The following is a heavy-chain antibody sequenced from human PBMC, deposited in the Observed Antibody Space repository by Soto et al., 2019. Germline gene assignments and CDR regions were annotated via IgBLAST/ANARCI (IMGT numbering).Heavy chain of an antibody. V-gene: IGHV1-46*01. Sequence: ASVKVSCKASGYTFTSYYMHWVRQAPGQGLEWMGIIKPSGGNTSYAQKFQGRVTMTRDTSTSTVYMELSSLRSEDTAVYYCARGRAPIVVVPADAFDIWGQGTMVTVSS. J-gene: IGHJ3*02. CDR3: ARGRAPIVVVPADAFDI. CDR2: IKPSGGNT. CDR1: GYTFTSYY. D-gene: IGHD2-2*01.